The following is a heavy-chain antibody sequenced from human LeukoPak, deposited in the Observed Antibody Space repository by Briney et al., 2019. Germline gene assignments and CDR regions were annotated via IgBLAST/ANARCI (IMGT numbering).Heavy chain of an antibody. CDR1: GFTLSTYA. J-gene: IGHJ4*02. Sequence: TGGSLRLSCAASGFTLSTYAMSWVRQTPGKGLEWVAATSSSDAGTYYADSVKGRFTISRDNAKNSLYLQMNSLRAEDTAVYYCARGSYYDILTGLLHYWGQGTLVTVSS. D-gene: IGHD3-9*01. V-gene: IGHV3-21*01. CDR3: ARGSYYDILTGLLHY. CDR2: TSSSDAGT.